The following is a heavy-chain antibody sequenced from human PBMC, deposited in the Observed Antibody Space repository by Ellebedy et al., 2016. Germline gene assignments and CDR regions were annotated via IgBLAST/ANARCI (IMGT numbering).Heavy chain of an antibody. V-gene: IGHV3-23*01. CDR3: AKDAKSFDL. Sequence: GESLKISCAASGFTFSNAWMSWVRQAPGKGLEWVSAISGSGGSTYYADSVKGRFTISRDNSKNTLYLQMNSLRAEDTAVYYCAKDAKSFDLWGRGTLVTVSS. D-gene: IGHD4/OR15-4a*01. CDR1: GFTFSNAW. J-gene: IGHJ2*01. CDR2: ISGSGGST.